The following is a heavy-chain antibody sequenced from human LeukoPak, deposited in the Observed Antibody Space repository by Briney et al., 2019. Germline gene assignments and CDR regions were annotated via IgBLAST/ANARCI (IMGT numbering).Heavy chain of an antibody. CDR2: ISSSGSTI. CDR1: GFTFSDYY. CDR3: ARDPRTVRI. D-gene: IGHD1-1*01. V-gene: IGHV3-11*04. J-gene: IGHJ4*02. Sequence: MTGGSLRLSCAASGFTFSDYYMSWIRQAPGKGLEWVSYISSSGSTIYYADSVRGRFTISRDNAKNSLYLQMNSLRVEDTAVYYCARDPRTVRIWGQGTLVTVSS.